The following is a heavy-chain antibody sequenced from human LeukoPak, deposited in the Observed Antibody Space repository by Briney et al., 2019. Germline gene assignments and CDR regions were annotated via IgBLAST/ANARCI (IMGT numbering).Heavy chain of an antibody. CDR2: INPSGGST. V-gene: IGHV1-46*01. CDR3: AREPAAAGLKGSFDY. J-gene: IGHJ4*02. CDR1: GYTFTSYY. Sequence: ASVKVSCKASGYTFTSYYMHWARQAPGQGLEWMGIINPSGGSTSYAQKFQGRVTMTRDMSTSTVYMELSSLRSEDTAVYYCAREPAAAGLKGSFDYWGQGTLVTVSS. D-gene: IGHD6-13*01.